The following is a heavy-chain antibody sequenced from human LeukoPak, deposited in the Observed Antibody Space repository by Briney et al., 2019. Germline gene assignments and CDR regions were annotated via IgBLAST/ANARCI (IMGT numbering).Heavy chain of an antibody. CDR3: ARGPYSSRSSGFDY. J-gene: IGHJ4*02. CDR1: GFTVSSNY. Sequence: GGSLRLSCAASGFTVSSNYMSWVRQAPGKGLEWVSVIYSGGSTYYADSVKGRFTISRDNSKNTLYLQMNSLRAEDTALYYCARGPYSSRSSGFDYWGQGTLVTVAS. CDR2: IYSGGST. V-gene: IGHV3-66*02. D-gene: IGHD6-13*01.